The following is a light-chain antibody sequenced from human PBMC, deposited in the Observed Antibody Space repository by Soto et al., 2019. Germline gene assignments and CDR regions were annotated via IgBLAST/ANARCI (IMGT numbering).Light chain of an antibody. J-gene: IGLJ1*01. CDR2: EVS. V-gene: IGLV2-8*01. Sequence: QSALTQPPSASGSPGQSVTISCTGTSSDVGGYNYVSWYQQHPGKAPKLMIYEVSKRPSGVPDRFSGSKSGNTASLTVSGLQAEDEADYYCSSYAGSNNFGVFGTGTQLTVL. CDR1: SSDVGGYNY. CDR3: SSYAGSNNFGV.